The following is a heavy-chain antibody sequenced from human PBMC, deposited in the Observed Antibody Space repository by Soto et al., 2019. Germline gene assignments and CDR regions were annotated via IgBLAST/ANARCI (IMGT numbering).Heavy chain of an antibody. Sequence: PGESLKISCKGSGYSFSSYWIGWVRQMPGKGLEWMGIIYPGDSDTRYSPSFQGQVTISADKSISTAYLQWSSLKASDTAMYYCSTLNAPDYYYWYMDVWGKGTTVTVSS. V-gene: IGHV5-51*01. CDR2: IYPGDSDT. J-gene: IGHJ6*03. CDR3: STLNAPDYYYWYMDV. D-gene: IGHD1-1*01. CDR1: GYSFSSYW.